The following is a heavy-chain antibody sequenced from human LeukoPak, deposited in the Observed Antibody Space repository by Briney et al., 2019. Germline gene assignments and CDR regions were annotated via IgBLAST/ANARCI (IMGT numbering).Heavy chain of an antibody. CDR1: GYTFTSYA. CDR3: AREPQAAVAGTYYYYGMDV. J-gene: IGHJ6*02. D-gene: IGHD6-19*01. V-gene: IGHV7-4-1*02. Sequence: ASVKVSCKASGYTFTSYAMNWVRQAPGQGLEWMGWINTNTGNPTYAQGFTGRFVFSLDTSVSTAYLQISSLKAEDTAVYYCAREPQAAVAGTYYYYGMDVWGQGTTVTVSS. CDR2: INTNTGNP.